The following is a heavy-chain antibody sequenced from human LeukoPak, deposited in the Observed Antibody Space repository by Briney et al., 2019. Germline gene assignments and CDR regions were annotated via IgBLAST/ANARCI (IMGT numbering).Heavy chain of an antibody. D-gene: IGHD6-19*01. V-gene: IGHV4-59*08. CDR1: GGSISIDY. CDR3: ARHWSSSGWLIDY. J-gene: IGHJ4*02. Sequence: SETLSLTCTVSGGSISIDYWSWIRQPPGKGLEGSGYISYSESANYNPSLKSRVTILKDTSKNQFSLKVSSVTAADTAVYYCARHWSSSGWLIDYWGQGTLVTVSS. CDR2: ISYSESA.